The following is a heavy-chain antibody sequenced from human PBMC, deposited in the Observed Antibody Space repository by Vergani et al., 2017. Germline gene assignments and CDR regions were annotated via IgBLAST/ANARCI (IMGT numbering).Heavy chain of an antibody. D-gene: IGHD2-15*01. CDR3: ARSVDHDY. V-gene: IGHV4-38-2*01. J-gene: IGHJ4*02. CDR2: IYHSGST. Sequence: QVQLQESGPGLVKPSETLSLTCAVSGYSISSGYYWGWIRQPPGKGLEWIGSIYHSGSTYYNPSLKSRVTISVDTSKNQFSRKLSSVTAADTAVYYCARSVDHDYWGQGTLVTVSS. CDR1: GYSISSGYY.